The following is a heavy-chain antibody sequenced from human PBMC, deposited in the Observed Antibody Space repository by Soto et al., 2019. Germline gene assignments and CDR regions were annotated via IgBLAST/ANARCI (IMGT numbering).Heavy chain of an antibody. CDR3: AKVYTVDNPILAH. D-gene: IGHD4-4*01. CDR1: GFNFLYAW. Sequence: PGGSLRLSCAGSGFNFLYAWMTWVRQAPGKGLEWVGRIKRKPGGETIDYAAPVKGRFTISRDDSKNTVFLQMDSLKTEDTAVYYCAKVYTVDNPILAHWGQGTTVTVSS. J-gene: IGHJ5*02. V-gene: IGHV3-15*01. CDR2: IKRKPGGETI.